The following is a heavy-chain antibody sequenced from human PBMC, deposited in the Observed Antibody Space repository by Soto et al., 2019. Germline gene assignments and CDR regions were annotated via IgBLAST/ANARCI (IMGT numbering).Heavy chain of an antibody. CDR1: GFTFSSYA. V-gene: IGHV3-23*01. Sequence: EVQLLESGGGLVQPGGSLRLSCAASGFTFSSYAMRWVRQAPGKGLEWVSAISGSGGSTYYADSVKGRFTISRDNSKHTPYLQMNSLRAEATAVYYSAYSSTVCGCWGQGTLVTVSS. J-gene: IGHJ4*02. CDR3: AYSSTVCGC. CDR2: ISGSGGST. D-gene: IGHD6-13*01.